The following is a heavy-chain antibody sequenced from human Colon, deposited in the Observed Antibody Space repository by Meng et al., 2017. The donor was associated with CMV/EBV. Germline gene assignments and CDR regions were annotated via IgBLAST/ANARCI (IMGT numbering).Heavy chain of an antibody. J-gene: IGHJ3*01. CDR3: VRTHCGGGTCYSPDDAFDV. V-gene: IGHV1-2*02. CDR1: GYTFAAYF. CDR2: LTPNSGAT. Sequence: ASVKVSCKASGYTFAAYFVHWVRQAPGQGLEWMGWLTPNSGATNYAQKFKGRVTMTSDTSTSTAYLELASLTSDDTALYFCVRTHCGGGTCYSPDDAFDVRGQGTMVTVSS. D-gene: IGHD2-21*02.